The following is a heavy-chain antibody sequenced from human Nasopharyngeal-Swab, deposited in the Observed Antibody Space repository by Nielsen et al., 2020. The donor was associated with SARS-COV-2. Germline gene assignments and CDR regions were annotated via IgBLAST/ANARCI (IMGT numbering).Heavy chain of an antibody. J-gene: IGHJ6*03. V-gene: IGHV3-7*03. CDR3: ARQGVFVPAYYHQYYMDV. D-gene: IGHD3-16*02. Sequence: GESLKISCAASGFSFSTYWMTWVRQAPGKGLEWVSVINQGGSEKYSAGSVKGRFTLSRDNPKNLLYLQVNSLRAEDTAVYYCARQGVFVPAYYHQYYMDVWGKGTTVTVSS. CDR2: INQGGSEK. CDR1: GFSFSTYW.